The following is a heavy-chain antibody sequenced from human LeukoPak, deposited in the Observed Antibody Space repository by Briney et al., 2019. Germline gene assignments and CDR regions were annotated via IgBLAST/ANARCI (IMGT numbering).Heavy chain of an antibody. D-gene: IGHD1-26*01. Sequence: GGSLRLSCAASGFTFSSYDMHWVRQATGKGLEWVSAIGTAGDTYYPGSVKGRFTISRENAKNSLYLQMNSLRAGDTAGYYCARSGSYGAFDIWGQGTMVTVSS. J-gene: IGHJ3*02. CDR2: IGTAGDT. V-gene: IGHV3-13*01. CDR1: GFTFSSYD. CDR3: ARSGSYGAFDI.